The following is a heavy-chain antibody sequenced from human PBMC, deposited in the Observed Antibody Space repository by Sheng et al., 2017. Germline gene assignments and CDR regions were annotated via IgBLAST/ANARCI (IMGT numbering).Heavy chain of an antibody. J-gene: IGHJ4*02. V-gene: IGHV3-23*04. Sequence: EVQLVESGGGLVQPGGSLRLSCAGSGFTFSSYAMNWVRQAPGKGLEWVSGSSGSGASTYYADSVKGRFTISRDNSKNTLYLQMNILRADDAAVYFCARSSRRSGSYLDYWGQGTLVTVSS. CDR3: ARSSRRSGSYLDY. CDR1: GFTFSSYA. D-gene: IGHD1-26*01. CDR2: SSGSGAST.